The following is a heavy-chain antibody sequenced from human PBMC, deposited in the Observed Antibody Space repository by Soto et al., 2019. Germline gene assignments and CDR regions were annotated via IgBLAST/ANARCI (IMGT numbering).Heavy chain of an antibody. CDR2: IRSTDNTR. Sequence: GGSLRLSCAASGFTFSDYCMTWIRQAPGKGLEWVSYIRSTDNTRYYADSVKGRFTISRDNAKNSLYLQMNSLRAEDTAVYYCARGNALFDYWGQGTLVTVSS. CDR3: ARGNALFDY. D-gene: IGHD2-2*01. CDR1: GFTFSDYC. J-gene: IGHJ4*02. V-gene: IGHV3-11*01.